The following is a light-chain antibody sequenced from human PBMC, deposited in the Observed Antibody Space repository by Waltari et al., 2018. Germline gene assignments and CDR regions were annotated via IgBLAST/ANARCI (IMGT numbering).Light chain of an antibody. V-gene: IGKV3-15*01. CDR3: QQYGNWT. CDR2: GAS. CDR1: QSVSSN. Sequence: EIVMTQSPATLSVSPGERATLSCRASQSVSSNLAWFQQKPGQAPRLLIYGASTRATGIPARSSGSGSGTEFTLTIGSLQSDDFAVYYCQQYGNWTFGQGTKVEVK. J-gene: IGKJ1*01.